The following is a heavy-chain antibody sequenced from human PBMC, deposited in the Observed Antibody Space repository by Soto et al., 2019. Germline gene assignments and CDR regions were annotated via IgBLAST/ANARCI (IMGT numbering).Heavy chain of an antibody. V-gene: IGHV1-46*01. Sequence: ASVKVSCKASGYTFTSYYMHWVRQAPGQGLEWMGIINPSGGSTSYAQKFQGRVTMTRDTSTSTVYMELSSLRSEDTAVYYCARDQLMNYDFWSGYYDYYYYGMDVWGQVPTVTFS. D-gene: IGHD3-3*01. CDR3: ARDQLMNYDFWSGYYDYYYYGMDV. CDR1: GYTFTSYY. J-gene: IGHJ6*02. CDR2: INPSGGST.